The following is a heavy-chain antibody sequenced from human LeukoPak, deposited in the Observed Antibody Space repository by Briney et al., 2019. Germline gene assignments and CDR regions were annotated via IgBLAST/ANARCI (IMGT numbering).Heavy chain of an antibody. Sequence: SETLSLTCAVYGGSFSGYYWSWIRQPPGKGLEWIGEINHSGSTNYNPSLKSRVTISVDMSKNQFSLKLSSVTAADTAVYYCARDLGVQLWLRGWFDPWGQGTLVTVSS. CDR3: ARDLGVQLWLRGWFDP. D-gene: IGHD5-18*01. V-gene: IGHV4-34*01. CDR2: INHSGST. CDR1: GGSFSGYY. J-gene: IGHJ5*02.